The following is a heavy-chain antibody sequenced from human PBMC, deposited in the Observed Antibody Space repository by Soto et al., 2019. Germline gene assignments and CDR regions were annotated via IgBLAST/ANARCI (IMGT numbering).Heavy chain of an antibody. J-gene: IGHJ5*02. V-gene: IGHV4-34*01. CDR3: ARVVSTALWYNWFEP. D-gene: IGHD4-17*01. CDR2: INHRGST. Sequence: SETLSLTCAVYGGYFSGYYWSWIRHPPGKGLEWIGEINHRGSTNYNPSLKSRVTISVDTSKNQFSLKLSSVTAADTAVYYCARVVSTALWYNWFEPWGQGAMVTVSS. CDR1: GGYFSGYY.